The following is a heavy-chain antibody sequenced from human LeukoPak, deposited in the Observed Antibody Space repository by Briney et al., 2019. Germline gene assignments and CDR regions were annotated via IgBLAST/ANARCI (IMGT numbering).Heavy chain of an antibody. V-gene: IGHV3-21*01. CDR1: GFTFSSYS. CDR2: ISSSSSYI. CDR3: ARDRRPDIVVVPAAIHDAFDI. D-gene: IGHD2-2*01. Sequence: GGSLRLSCAASGFTFSSYSMNWVRQAPGKGLEWVSSISSSSSYIYYADSVKGRFTISRDNAKNSLYLQMNSLRAEDTAVYYCARDRRPDIVVVPAAIHDAFDIWGQGTMVTVSS. J-gene: IGHJ3*02.